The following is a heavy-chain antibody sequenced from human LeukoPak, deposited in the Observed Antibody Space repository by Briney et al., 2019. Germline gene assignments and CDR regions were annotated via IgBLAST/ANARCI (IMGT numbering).Heavy chain of an antibody. D-gene: IGHD3-10*01. CDR1: GFTFSRYE. J-gene: IGHJ3*02. CDR3: AREGASGSGSFAFDI. CDR2: ITTSGSNT. V-gene: IGHV3-48*03. Sequence: VGSLRFSCAASGFTFSRYEMNWVREGPGKELDWISYITTSGSNTIYADSVRGRFTISRDNAKNSLYLQMNSLRADDTAVYYCAREGASGSGSFAFDIWGQGTMVTVSA.